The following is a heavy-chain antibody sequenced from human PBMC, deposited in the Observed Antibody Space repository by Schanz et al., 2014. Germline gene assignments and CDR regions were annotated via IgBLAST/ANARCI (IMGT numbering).Heavy chain of an antibody. CDR1: GITFSDYA. CDR2: ISATSNFV. Sequence: EVQLLESGGSLEQPGGSLRLSCAASGITFSDYAMSWVRQAPGGGLEWVSSISATSNFVHYAASVEGRFTVSRDNANNVMYLQMNSLTSEDTAVYYCAREDYDFWSWGQGTLVTVSS. V-gene: IGHV3-21*01. CDR3: AREDYDFWS. J-gene: IGHJ4*02. D-gene: IGHD3-3*01.